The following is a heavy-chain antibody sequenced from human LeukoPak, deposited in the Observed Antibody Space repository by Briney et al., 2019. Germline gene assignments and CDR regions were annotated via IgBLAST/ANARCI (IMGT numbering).Heavy chain of an antibody. CDR1: GYTFTSYY. CDR2: FDPEDGET. Sequence: ASVKVSCKASGYTFTSYYMHWVRQAPGKGLEWMGGFDPEDGETIYAQKFQGRVTMTEDTSTDTAYMELSSLRSEDTAVYYCATGWPGAFDIWGQGTMVTVSS. J-gene: IGHJ3*02. CDR3: ATGWPGAFDI. D-gene: IGHD2-15*01. V-gene: IGHV1-24*01.